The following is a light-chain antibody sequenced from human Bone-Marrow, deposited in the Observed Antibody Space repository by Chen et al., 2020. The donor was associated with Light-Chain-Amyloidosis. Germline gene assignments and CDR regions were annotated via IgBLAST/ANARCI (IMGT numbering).Light chain of an antibody. CDR2: GNN. CDR3: QSYDTRMRGSV. Sequence: QSVLPQPPSVSWAPRQRVTISCTGSRSNIGAPYDVHWYQQLPGTAPKLLIYGNNNRPSGVPDRFSGSKSGSSASLAITGLRADDEADYYCQSYDTRMRGSVFGGGTRLTVL. J-gene: IGLJ2*01. CDR1: RSNIGAPYD. V-gene: IGLV1-40*01.